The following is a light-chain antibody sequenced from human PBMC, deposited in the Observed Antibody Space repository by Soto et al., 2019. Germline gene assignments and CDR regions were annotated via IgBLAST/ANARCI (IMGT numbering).Light chain of an antibody. CDR2: EVS. J-gene: IGLJ1*01. Sequence: QSALTQPASVSGSPGQSITISCTGTSSDVGGYNYVSWYQQHPGKAPKLMIYEVSNRPSGVSNRFSGSKSGNTASLTISGLQAEDEADYYCSSYTYSSTNYVLGNGTKVT. CDR3: SSYTYSSTNYV. V-gene: IGLV2-14*01. CDR1: SSDVGGYNY.